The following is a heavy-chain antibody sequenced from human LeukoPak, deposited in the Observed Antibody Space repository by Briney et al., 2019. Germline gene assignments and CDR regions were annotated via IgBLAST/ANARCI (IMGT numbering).Heavy chain of an antibody. D-gene: IGHD1-26*01. J-gene: IGHJ4*02. V-gene: IGHV1-2*02. CDR3: ARGQKVGATDFDY. Sequence: GASVKVSCKASGYTFTGYYMHWVRQAPGQGLEWMGWINPNSGGTNYAQKFQGRVTMTRDTSISTAYMELSRLRSDDTAVYYCARGQKVGATDFDYWGQGTLVTVSS. CDR2: INPNSGGT. CDR1: GYTFTGYY.